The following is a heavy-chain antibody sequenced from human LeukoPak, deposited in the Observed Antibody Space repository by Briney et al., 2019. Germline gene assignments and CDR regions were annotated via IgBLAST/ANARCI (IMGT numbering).Heavy chain of an antibody. J-gene: IGHJ4*01. Sequence: PSETLSLTCTVSGGSISSYYWSWIRQPPGKGLEWIGYIYYSGSTNYNPSLKSRVTISVDTSKNQFSLKLSSVTAADTAVYYCARSVRNWNDYFGYWGQGTLVTVSS. CDR3: ARSVRNWNDYFGY. CDR2: IYYSGST. V-gene: IGHV4-59*01. CDR1: GGSISSYY. D-gene: IGHD1-20*01.